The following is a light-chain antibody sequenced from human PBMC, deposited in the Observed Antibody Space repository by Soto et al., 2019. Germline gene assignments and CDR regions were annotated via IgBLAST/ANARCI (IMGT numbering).Light chain of an antibody. CDR3: NQFPA. J-gene: IGKJ1*01. CDR2: GLS. V-gene: IGKV3-20*01. CDR1: QSISNNY. Sequence: EIVLTQSPGTLSLSPGERATLSCRASQSISNNYLAWYQQRPGQAPRLLFYGLSSTATGIADGFSGSGSGTDFTLTSLKIVHDIFAMYYFNQFPAFGAGTRVEI.